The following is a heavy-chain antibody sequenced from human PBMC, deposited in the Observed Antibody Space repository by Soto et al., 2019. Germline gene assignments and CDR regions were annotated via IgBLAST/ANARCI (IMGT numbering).Heavy chain of an antibody. V-gene: IGHV2-5*05. CDR3: EPVPHYYQYDWFDP. D-gene: IGHD3-16*01. CDR2: IYCDDDK. J-gene: IGHJ5*02. CDR1: GFSLTTRGVG. Sequence: ITLKESGPTLVEPSQTLTLTCTFSGFSLTTRGVGVCWIRMPPLKALECLAPIYCDDDKSYAPSLQSRLSITKDTPKSHMVHTMTSVDPVDTATYYGEPVPHYYQYDWFDPWGQGTLVSVSS.